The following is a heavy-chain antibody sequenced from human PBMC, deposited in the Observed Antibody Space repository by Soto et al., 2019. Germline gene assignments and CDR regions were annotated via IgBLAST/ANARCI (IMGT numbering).Heavy chain of an antibody. CDR2: ISAHNGRT. CDR1: GYTFTNYG. Sequence: ASVKVSCKASGYTFTNYGISYVRQAPGQGLEWMGWISAHNGRTNYVEKFQGRVTMTTDNSTNTAYMELRRLSSDDTAVSYCARDHEAHSSSWYVGFDYWGQGTLVTVSS. D-gene: IGHD6-13*01. V-gene: IGHV1-18*04. CDR3: ARDHEAHSSSWYVGFDY. J-gene: IGHJ4*02.